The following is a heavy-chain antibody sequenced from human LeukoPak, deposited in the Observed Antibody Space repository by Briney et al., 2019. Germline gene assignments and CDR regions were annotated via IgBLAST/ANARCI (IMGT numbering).Heavy chain of an antibody. CDR3: ASRRGYYYDSSGYYPYYFDY. J-gene: IGHJ4*02. D-gene: IGHD3-22*01. CDR1: GGSFSGYY. Sequence: PSETLSLTCAVYGGSFSGYYWSWIRQPPGKGLEWIGEINHSGSTNYNPSLKSRVTISVDTSKNQFSLKLSSVTAADTAVYYCASRRGYYYDSSGYYPYYFDYWGQGTLVTVSS. V-gene: IGHV4-34*01. CDR2: INHSGST.